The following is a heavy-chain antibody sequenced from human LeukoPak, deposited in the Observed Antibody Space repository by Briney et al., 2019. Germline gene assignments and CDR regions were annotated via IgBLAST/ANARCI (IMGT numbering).Heavy chain of an antibody. V-gene: IGHV3-9*01. J-gene: IGHJ6*02. CDR1: GFTFDDYA. Sequence: PGRSLRLSCAASGFTFDDYAMHWVRQAPGKGLEWVSGISWNSGSIGYADSVKGRFTICRDNSRNTVYLEMNSLRAEDSAVYSCAGKVGVPTSYYGMDAWGQGTTVTVSS. CDR3: AGKVGVPTSYYGMDA. D-gene: IGHD1-26*01. CDR2: ISWNSGSI.